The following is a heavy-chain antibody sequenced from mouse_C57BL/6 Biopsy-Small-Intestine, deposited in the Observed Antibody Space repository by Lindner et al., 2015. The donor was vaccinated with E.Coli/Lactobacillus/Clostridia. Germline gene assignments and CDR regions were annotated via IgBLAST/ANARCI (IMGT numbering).Heavy chain of an antibody. D-gene: IGHD2-12*01. Sequence: VQLQESGPELVKPGASVKLSCKASGYIFPSYDMNWVKQRPGQGLEWIGWIYPRDGSTKYNEKFKDKATLTVDTSSDTAYMDLHSLTSEDSAVYFCARTARSNSYAMDHWGQGTSVTVSS. CDR2: IYPRDGST. CDR3: ARTARSNSYAMDH. V-gene: IGHV1-85*01. CDR1: GYIFPSYD. J-gene: IGHJ4*01.